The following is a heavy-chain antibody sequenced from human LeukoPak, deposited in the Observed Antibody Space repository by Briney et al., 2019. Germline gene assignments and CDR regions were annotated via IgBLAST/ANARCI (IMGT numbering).Heavy chain of an antibody. CDR3: ARGGPDIEMATTIDF. Sequence: VKPSETLSLTCTVSGGSISSYYWSWIRQPAGKGLEWIGRIYTSGSTNYNPSLKSRVTISAGTSKNQFSLKLTSVTAADTAVYYCARGGPDIEMATTIDFWGQGTLVTVSS. D-gene: IGHD5-24*01. J-gene: IGHJ4*02. CDR1: GGSISSYY. CDR2: IYTSGST. V-gene: IGHV4-4*07.